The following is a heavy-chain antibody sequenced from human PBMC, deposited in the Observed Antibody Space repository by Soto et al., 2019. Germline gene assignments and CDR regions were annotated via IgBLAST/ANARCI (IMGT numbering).Heavy chain of an antibody. CDR1: GGSISSYY. Sequence: PSETLSLTCTVSGGSISSYYWSWIRQPPGKGLEWIGYIYYSGSTNYNPSLKSRVTISVDTSKNQFSLKLSSVTAADTAVYYCARGAATYYGSGSYQFDYWGQGTLVTVSS. CDR3: ARGAATYYGSGSYQFDY. V-gene: IGHV4-59*01. J-gene: IGHJ4*02. CDR2: IYYSGST. D-gene: IGHD3-10*01.